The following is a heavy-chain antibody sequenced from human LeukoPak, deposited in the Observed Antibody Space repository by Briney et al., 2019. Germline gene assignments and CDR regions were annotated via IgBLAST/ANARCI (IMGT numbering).Heavy chain of an antibody. D-gene: IGHD3-22*01. Sequence: GGSLRLSCAASGFTFSNYGMNWVRQAPGKGLEWVSGITGSGASKYYADSVKGRFTISRDNSKNTLHLQMNSLRAEDTAVYYCAKLRYYDSSGYYPKIYFDYWGQGILVTVSS. CDR1: GFTFSNYG. V-gene: IGHV3-23*01. CDR3: AKLRYYDSSGYYPKIYFDY. CDR2: ITGSGASK. J-gene: IGHJ4*02.